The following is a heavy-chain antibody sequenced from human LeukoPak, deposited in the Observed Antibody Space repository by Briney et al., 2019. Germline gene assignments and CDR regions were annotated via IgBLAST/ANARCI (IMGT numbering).Heavy chain of an antibody. CDR1: GFTFSSYS. V-gene: IGHV3-21*01. CDR3: ARVLGYCSGGSCYFDY. J-gene: IGHJ4*02. D-gene: IGHD2-15*01. Sequence: GGSLRLSCAASGFTFSSYSMNWVRQAPGKGLEWVSSISSSSSYIYYADSVKGRFTISRDNAKNSLYLQMNSLRAEDTAVYYCARVLGYCSGGSCYFDYWGQGTLVTVSS. CDR2: ISSSSSYI.